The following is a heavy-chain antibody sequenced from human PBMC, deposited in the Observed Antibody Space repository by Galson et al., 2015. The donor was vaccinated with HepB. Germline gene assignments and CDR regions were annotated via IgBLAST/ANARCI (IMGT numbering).Heavy chain of an antibody. V-gene: IGHV1-8*01. Sequence: SVKVSYKASGYTFTSYDINWVRQATGQGLEWMGWMNPNSGNTGYAQKFQGRVTMTRNTSISTAYMELSSLRSEDTAVYYCARGISSSWYVYYYYYMDVWGKGTTVTVSS. CDR3: ARGISSSWYVYYYYYMDV. D-gene: IGHD6-13*01. J-gene: IGHJ6*03. CDR2: MNPNSGNT. CDR1: GYTFTSYD.